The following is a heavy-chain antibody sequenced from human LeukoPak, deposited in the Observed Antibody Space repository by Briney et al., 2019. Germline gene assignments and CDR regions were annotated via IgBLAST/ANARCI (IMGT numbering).Heavy chain of an antibody. Sequence: GGSLRLSCAASGFTFSSYGMHWVRQAPGKGLEWVALILYDGSNEYYADSVKGRFTISRDNSKNTLYLQMNSLRPEDTAVYYCAKDPSYGSGWGQGTLVTVSS. V-gene: IGHV3-30*18. CDR3: AKDPSYGSG. CDR1: GFTFSSYG. CDR2: ILYDGSNE. J-gene: IGHJ4*02. D-gene: IGHD3-10*01.